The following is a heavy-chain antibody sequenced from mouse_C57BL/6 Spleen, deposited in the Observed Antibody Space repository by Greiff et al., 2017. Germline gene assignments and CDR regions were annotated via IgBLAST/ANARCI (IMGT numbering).Heavy chain of an antibody. J-gene: IGHJ2*01. D-gene: IGHD2-10*01. CDR2: IDPANGNT. V-gene: IGHV14-3*01. CDR3: ARSAYYGNYFDY. CDR1: GFNIKNTY. Sequence: EVKLVESVAELVRPGASVKLSCTASGFNIKNTYMHWVKQRPEQGLEWIGRIDPANGNTKYAPKFQGKATITADTSSNTAYLQLSSLTSEDTAIYYCARSAYYGNYFDYWGQGTTLTVSS.